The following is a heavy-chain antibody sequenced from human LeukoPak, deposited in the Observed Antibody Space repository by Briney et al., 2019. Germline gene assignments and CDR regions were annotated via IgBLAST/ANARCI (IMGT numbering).Heavy chain of an antibody. D-gene: IGHD6-19*01. CDR3: ARGTEYSSGLNWFDP. CDR1: GFTFDDYG. CDR2: INWNGGST. Sequence: PGGSLRLSCAASGFTFDDYGMSWVRQAPGKGLEWVSGINWNGGSTGYADSVKGRFTISRDNAKNSLYLQMNSLRAEDTALYYCARGTEYSSGLNWFDPWGQGTLVTVSS. V-gene: IGHV3-20*04. J-gene: IGHJ5*02.